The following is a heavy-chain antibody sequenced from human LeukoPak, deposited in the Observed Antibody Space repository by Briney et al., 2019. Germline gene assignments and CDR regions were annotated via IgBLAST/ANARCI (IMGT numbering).Heavy chain of an antibody. J-gene: IGHJ5*02. D-gene: IGHD3-10*01. Sequence: ESGPTLVNPPQTLTLTCTFSGFSLSPSGVGVGWIRQPPGKALQWLALIYWDDEKYYSPSLKSRLSISRDTSRNQVVLTMTNMDPLDTGTYFCAHSYYFGSRSYYNVWFAPWGLGTLVSVSS. V-gene: IGHV2-5*02. CDR2: IYWDDEK. CDR3: AHSYYFGSRSYYNVWFAP. CDR1: GFSLSPSGVG.